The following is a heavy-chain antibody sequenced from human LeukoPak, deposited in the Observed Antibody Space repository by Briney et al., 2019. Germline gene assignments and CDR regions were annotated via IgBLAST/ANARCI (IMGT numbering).Heavy chain of an antibody. J-gene: IGHJ6*02. Sequence: ASETLSLTCAVYGGSFSGYYWSWIRQPPGKGLEWIGEINHSGSTNYNPSLKSRVTISVDTSKNQFSLKLSSVTAADTAVYYCARGAGTVPAAILYYYGMDVWGQGTTVTVSS. CDR2: INHSGST. CDR1: GGSFSGYY. D-gene: IGHD2-2*01. V-gene: IGHV4-34*01. CDR3: ARGAGTVPAAILYYYGMDV.